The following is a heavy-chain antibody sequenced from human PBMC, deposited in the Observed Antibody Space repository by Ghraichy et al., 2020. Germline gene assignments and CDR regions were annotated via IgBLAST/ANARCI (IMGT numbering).Heavy chain of an antibody. D-gene: IGHD1-26*01. CDR2: ITGNGDRT. J-gene: IGHJ6*02. CDR1: GFTFSSDA. Sequence: GGSLRLSCVVSGFTFSSDAMSWVRQAPGKGLEWVSAITGNGDRTYSADSVKGRFTISRDNSKNTLFLQMRSLRAEDTAVYYCGRQSTIVGLRGDYYGVDDWGQGTTGTVAS. CDR3: GRQSTIVGLRGDYYGVDD. V-gene: IGHV3-23*01.